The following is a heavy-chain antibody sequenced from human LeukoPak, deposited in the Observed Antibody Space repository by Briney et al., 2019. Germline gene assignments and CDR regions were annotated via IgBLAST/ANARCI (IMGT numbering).Heavy chain of an antibody. D-gene: IGHD6-19*01. J-gene: IGHJ1*01. CDR3: AKGPYSSGWYQYFQH. CDR2: ISWNSGSI. Sequence: PGRSLRLSCAASGFTFDDYAMPWVRQAPGKGLEWVSGISWNSGSIGYADSVKGRFTISRDNAKNSLYLQMNSLRAEDTALYYCAKGPYSSGWYQYFQHWGQGTLVTVSS. V-gene: IGHV3-9*01. CDR1: GFTFDDYA.